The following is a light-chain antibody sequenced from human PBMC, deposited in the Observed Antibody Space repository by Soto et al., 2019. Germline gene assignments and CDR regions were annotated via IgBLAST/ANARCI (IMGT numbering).Light chain of an antibody. CDR3: GTWDSSLGGWV. Sequence: QSVLTQPPSLSAAPGQTVTIYCSGSTSNIGNNHVSWYQQLPGTAPKPLIYRNDRRPSGIPDRFSGSKFETSATLDITGLQTGDEADYYCGTWDSSLGGWVFGGGTKLTVL. V-gene: IGLV1-51*01. CDR1: TSNIGNNH. CDR2: RND. J-gene: IGLJ3*02.